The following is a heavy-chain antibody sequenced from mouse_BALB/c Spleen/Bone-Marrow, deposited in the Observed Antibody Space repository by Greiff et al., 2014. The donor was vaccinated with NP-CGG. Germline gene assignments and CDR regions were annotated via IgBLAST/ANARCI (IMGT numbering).Heavy chain of an antibody. D-gene: IGHD2-4*01. CDR1: GFTFSGYY. V-gene: IGHV5-12*02. CDR3: ARHNYDETWFAY. J-gene: IGHJ3*01. CDR2: ISNGGGST. Sequence: EVKLVESGGGLVQPGGSLKLPCATSGFTFSGYYMYWVRQTPEKRLEWVAYISNGGGSTYYPDTVKGRFTISRDNAKNTLYLQMSRLKSEDTAMYYCARHNYDETWFAYWGQGTLVTVSA.